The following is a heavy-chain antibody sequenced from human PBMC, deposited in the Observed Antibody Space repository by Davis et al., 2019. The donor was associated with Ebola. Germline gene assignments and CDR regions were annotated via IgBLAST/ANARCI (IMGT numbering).Heavy chain of an antibody. CDR2: FDPEDGEI. CDR1: PYSLTVLA. J-gene: IGHJ4*02. Sequence: ASVKVSCKVSPYSLTVLALQWVRQAPGKGLEWMGGFDPEDGEIVYAQKFQGRVTMTEDTSTDTAYMELSSLRSGDTAIYYCATVRAHSRHDNWGQGTMVTVAS. V-gene: IGHV1-24*01. D-gene: IGHD3-22*01. CDR3: ATVRAHSRHDN.